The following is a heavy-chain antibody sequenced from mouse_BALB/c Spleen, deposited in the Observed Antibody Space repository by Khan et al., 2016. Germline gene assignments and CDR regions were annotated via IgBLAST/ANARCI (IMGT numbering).Heavy chain of an antibody. D-gene: IGHD3-1*01. Sequence: VQLKQSGTVLARPGASVKMSCKASGYTFSNYWMHWMKQRPGQGLEWIGVIYPGNTDATYNQNFKGKAELTAVASTSTAYMELSSLTNEDSAVYYCARVNPTGYDGVAYWGQGTLVTVSA. CDR2: IYPGNTDA. CDR3: ARVNPTGYDGVAY. J-gene: IGHJ3*01. CDR1: GYTFSNYW. V-gene: IGHV1-5*01.